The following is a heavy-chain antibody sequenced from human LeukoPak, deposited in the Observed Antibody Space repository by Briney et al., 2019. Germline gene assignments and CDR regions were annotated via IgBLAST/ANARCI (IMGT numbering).Heavy chain of an antibody. Sequence: SETLSLTCTVSGGSISSYYWSWIRQPPGKGLEWIGYIYTLGSTNYNPSLKSRVTISVDTSKNQFSLKLSSVTAADTAVYYCARQGSSSCYSGTCAFDFWGQGTLVTVSS. V-gene: IGHV4-4*09. J-gene: IGHJ3*01. CDR1: GGSISSYY. D-gene: IGHD2-2*02. CDR2: IYTLGST. CDR3: ARQGSSSCYSGTCAFDF.